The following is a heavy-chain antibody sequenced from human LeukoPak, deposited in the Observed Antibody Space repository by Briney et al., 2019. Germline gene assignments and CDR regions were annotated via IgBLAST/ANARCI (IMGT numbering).Heavy chain of an antibody. J-gene: IGHJ4*02. CDR1: GYTFTSYG. D-gene: IGHD2/OR15-2a*01. CDR2: ISAYTGNT. CDR3: ARDQENFDY. V-gene: IGHV1-18*01. Sequence: ASVKVSYKASGYTFTSYGISWVPQAPGQGLGWMGWISAYTGNTNYAQKLQGRVTMTTDTSTSTAYMELRSLRSDDTAVYYCARDQENFDYWGQGTLVTVSS.